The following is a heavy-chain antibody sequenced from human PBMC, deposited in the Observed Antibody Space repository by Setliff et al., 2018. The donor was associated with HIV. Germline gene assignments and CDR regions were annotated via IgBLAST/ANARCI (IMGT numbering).Heavy chain of an antibody. CDR1: GYTFTGYY. D-gene: IGHD6-19*01. CDR3: ARDWVAGTSGYYYYYMDV. CDR2: INPNSGGT. V-gene: IGHV1-2*06. Sequence: AASVKVSCKASGYTFTGYYMHWVRQAPGQGLEWMGRINPNSGGTNYAQKFQGRVTMTRDTSISTAYMELSRLRSDDTAVYYCARDWVAGTSGYYYYYMDVWGKGTTVTV. J-gene: IGHJ6*03.